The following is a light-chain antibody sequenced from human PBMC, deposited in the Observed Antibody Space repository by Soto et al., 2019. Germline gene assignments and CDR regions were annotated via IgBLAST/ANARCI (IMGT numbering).Light chain of an antibody. V-gene: IGLV1-44*01. CDR3: QSYDSSLNGYV. CDR2: GST. CDR1: SSNIGSNT. Sequence: QSVLTQPPSASGTPGQRVTISCSGSSSNIGSNTVNWYQQLPGTAPKLLIYGSTNRPSGVPDRFSGSKSGTSASLAITGLQAEDEADYYCQSYDSSLNGYVFGTGTKVTVL. J-gene: IGLJ1*01.